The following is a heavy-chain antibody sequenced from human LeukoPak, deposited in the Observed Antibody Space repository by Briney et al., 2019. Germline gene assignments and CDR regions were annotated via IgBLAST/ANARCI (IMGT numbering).Heavy chain of an antibody. J-gene: IGHJ4*02. Sequence: PSETLSLTCTVSGGSISSSSYYWGWIRQPPGKGLEWIGSIYYSGSTYYNPSLKSRVTISVDTSKNQFSLKLSSVTAADTAVYYCARGSPYDYIWGSYRPHFFDYWGQGTLVTVSS. V-gene: IGHV4-39*07. CDR1: GGSISSSSYY. CDR3: ARGSPYDYIWGSYRPHFFDY. CDR2: IYYSGST. D-gene: IGHD3-16*02.